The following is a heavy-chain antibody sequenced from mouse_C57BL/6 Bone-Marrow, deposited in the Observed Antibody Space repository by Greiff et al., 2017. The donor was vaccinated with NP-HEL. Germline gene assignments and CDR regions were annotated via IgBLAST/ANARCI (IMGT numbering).Heavy chain of an antibody. J-gene: IGHJ3*01. V-gene: IGHV1-4*01. Sequence: VKLQESGAELARPGASVKMSCKASGYTFTSYTMHWVKQRPGQGLEWIGYINPSSGYTKYNQKFKDKATLTADKSSSTAYMQLSSLTSEDSAVYYCARYNWGFAYWGQGTLVTVSA. D-gene: IGHD4-1*01. CDR1: GYTFTSYT. CDR3: ARYNWGFAY. CDR2: INPSSGYT.